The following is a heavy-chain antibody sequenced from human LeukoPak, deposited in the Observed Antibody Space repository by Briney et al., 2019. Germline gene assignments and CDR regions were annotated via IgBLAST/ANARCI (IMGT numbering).Heavy chain of an antibody. CDR2: ISAYNGNT. V-gene: IGHV1-18*01. D-gene: IGHD3-3*01. CDR1: GYTFTSYG. Sequence: ASVKVSCXASGYTFTSYGISWVRQAPGQGLEWMGWISAYNGNTNCAQKLQGRVTMTTDTSTSTAYMELRSLRSDDTAVYYCARADFWSGSKYYYYYYYMDVWGKGTTVTVSS. CDR3: ARADFWSGSKYYYYYYYMDV. J-gene: IGHJ6*03.